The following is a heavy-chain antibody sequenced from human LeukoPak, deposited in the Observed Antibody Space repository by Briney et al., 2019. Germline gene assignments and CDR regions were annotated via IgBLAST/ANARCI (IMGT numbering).Heavy chain of an antibody. CDR2: INHSGST. CDR3: ARHVDTMIVVVITQFDY. Sequence: PSETLSLTCAVYGGSFSGYYWSWIRQPPGKGLEWIGEINHSGSTYYNPSLNSRVTISVDTSKNQFSLKLSSVTAADTAVYYCARHVDTMIVVVITQFDYWGQGTLVTVSS. CDR1: GGSFSGYY. V-gene: IGHV4-34*01. D-gene: IGHD3-22*01. J-gene: IGHJ4*02.